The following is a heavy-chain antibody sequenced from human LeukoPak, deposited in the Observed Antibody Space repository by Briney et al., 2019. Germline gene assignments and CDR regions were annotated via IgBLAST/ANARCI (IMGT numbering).Heavy chain of an antibody. D-gene: IGHD1-1*01. Sequence: ASVKVSCKASGYTFTSYGISWVRQAPGQGLEWMGWISAYNGNTNYAQKLQGRVTMTTDTSTSTAYMELRSLRSDDTAVYYCARDLRNDRESFYYYYYGMDVWGQGTTVTVSS. CDR2: ISAYNGNT. CDR1: GYTFTSYG. V-gene: IGHV1-18*01. CDR3: ARDLRNDRESFYYYYYGMDV. J-gene: IGHJ6*02.